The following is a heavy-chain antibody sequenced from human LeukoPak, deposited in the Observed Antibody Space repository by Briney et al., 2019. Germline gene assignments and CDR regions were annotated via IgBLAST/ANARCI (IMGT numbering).Heavy chain of an antibody. J-gene: IGHJ5*02. Sequence: SETLSLTCAVYGGSFSGYYWSWIRQPPGKGLEWIGGINHSGSTNYNPSLKSRVTISVDTSKNQFSLKLSSVTAADTAVYYCARKRSSSSWYSTLGSLWFDPWGQGTLVTVSS. D-gene: IGHD6-13*01. CDR1: GGSFSGYY. CDR2: INHSGST. CDR3: ARKRSSSSWYSTLGSLWFDP. V-gene: IGHV4-34*01.